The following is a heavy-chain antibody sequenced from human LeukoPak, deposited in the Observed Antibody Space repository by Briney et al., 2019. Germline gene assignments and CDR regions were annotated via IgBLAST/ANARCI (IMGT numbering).Heavy chain of an antibody. CDR1: GFTFSIYA. Sequence: HPGGSLRLSCAASGFTFSIYAMSWVRQAPGKGLEGVSGISDSGAITNYADSVKGRFTISRDNSKSTLYLQMHSLRPEDTAIYYCAKLRAARPGYWGQGTLVTVSS. D-gene: IGHD6-6*01. CDR2: ISDSGAIT. CDR3: AKLRAARPGY. J-gene: IGHJ4*02. V-gene: IGHV3-23*01.